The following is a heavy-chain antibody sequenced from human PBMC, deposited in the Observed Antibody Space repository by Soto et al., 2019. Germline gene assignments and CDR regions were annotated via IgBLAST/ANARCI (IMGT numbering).Heavy chain of an antibody. D-gene: IGHD5-12*01. J-gene: IGHJ4*02. V-gene: IGHV1-69*13. CDR1: GGTFKNNG. CDR3: ARENGVAVATILHYFDY. Sequence: ASVKVFCKAPGGTFKNNGISWVRQAPGPGLEWMGGIIPVSGTTNYAQTFQGGLTITADDFTSTVYMELSSLRYEDTAVYYCARENGVAVATILHYFDYWGPGSLVTVSS. CDR2: IIPVSGTT.